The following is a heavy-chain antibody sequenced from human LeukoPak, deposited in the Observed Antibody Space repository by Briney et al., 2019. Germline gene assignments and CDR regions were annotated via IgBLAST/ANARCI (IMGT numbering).Heavy chain of an antibody. J-gene: IGHJ4*02. Sequence: SETLSLTCTVSGASINSDYWTWVRQVAGKGLEWIGRIFASGSTNYNPYLRSRITMSVVTSKNQFSLDLSSVTAADTGVYYCVRGWAPRGEKSSFASWGQGTLVTVSS. CDR3: VRGWAPRGEKSSFAS. CDR2: IFASGST. CDR1: GASINSDY. D-gene: IGHD3-10*01. V-gene: IGHV4-4*07.